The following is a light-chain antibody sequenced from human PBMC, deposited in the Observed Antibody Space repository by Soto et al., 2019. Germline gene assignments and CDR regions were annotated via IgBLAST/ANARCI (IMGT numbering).Light chain of an antibody. CDR1: SGYSNYK. CDR3: GADNGSGSSFVYVV. Sequence: QSVLTQPPSASASLGASVTLTGTLSSGYSNYKVDWFQQRPVKGPRFVMRVGTGGVVVSKGDVIPDRFSVLGSGLNRYLTIRNIQEEDESDYHCGADNGSGSSFVYVVFGVGTTLTVL. CDR2: VGTGGVVV. V-gene: IGLV9-49*01. J-gene: IGLJ2*01.